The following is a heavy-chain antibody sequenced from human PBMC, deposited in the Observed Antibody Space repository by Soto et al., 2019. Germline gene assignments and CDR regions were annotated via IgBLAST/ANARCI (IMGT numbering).Heavy chain of an antibody. D-gene: IGHD3-3*01. CDR1: GYTFTSYV. Sequence: GASVKVSCKASGYTFTSYVISWVRQAPGQGLEWMGWISAYNGNTNYAQRLQGRVTMTTDTSTSTAYMELRSLRSDDTAVYYCAREAYYDFWSGYIMVNYYGMDVWGQGTTVTVSS. V-gene: IGHV1-18*01. CDR2: ISAYNGNT. J-gene: IGHJ6*02. CDR3: AREAYYDFWSGYIMVNYYGMDV.